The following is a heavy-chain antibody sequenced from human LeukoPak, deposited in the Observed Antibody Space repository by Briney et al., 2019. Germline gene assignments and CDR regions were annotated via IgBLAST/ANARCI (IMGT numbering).Heavy chain of an antibody. CDR1: GFTFSSYG. CDR2: ISNDGGNK. Sequence: GRSLRLSCAASGFTFSSYGMHWVRQAPGKGLEWVAVISNDGGNKHFAGSVKGRFTIYGDYSKNTLYLQMNSLRAEDTAVYYCARGLGTLVTGGSVAFDYWGQGTLVTVSS. CDR3: ARGLGTLVTGGSVAFDY. J-gene: IGHJ4*02. V-gene: IGHV3-30*03. D-gene: IGHD6-13*01.